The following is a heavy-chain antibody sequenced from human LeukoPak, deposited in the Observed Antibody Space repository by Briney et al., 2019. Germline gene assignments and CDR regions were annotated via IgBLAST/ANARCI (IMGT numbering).Heavy chain of an antibody. V-gene: IGHV3-30-3*01. CDR3: AKDPIAGAPDYFDY. CDR2: TDGSNK. CDR1: GFTFTIYA. Sequence: GGSLRLSCAASGFTFTIYAIHWVRQAPGKGLEWLAVTDGSNKFYSDSVKGRFTISGDSSKNTVYLQMNSLRPEDTAMYYCAKDPIAGAPDYFDYWGQGTLVSVSS. J-gene: IGHJ4*02. D-gene: IGHD1-14*01.